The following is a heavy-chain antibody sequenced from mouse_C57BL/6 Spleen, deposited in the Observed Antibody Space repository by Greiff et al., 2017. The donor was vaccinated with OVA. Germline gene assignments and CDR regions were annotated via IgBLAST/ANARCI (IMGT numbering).Heavy chain of an antibody. Sequence: QVQLQQPGAELVMPGASVKLSCKASGYTFTSYWLHWVKQRPGQGLAWIGEIDPSDSYTNSNQKFKGKSTLTVDKSSSTAYMQLSSLTSEDSAVYYCALLSPSEAYWGQGTLVTVSA. CDR2: IDPSDSYT. V-gene: IGHV1-69*01. J-gene: IGHJ3*01. D-gene: IGHD1-1*02. CDR1: GYTFTSYW. CDR3: ALLSPSEAY.